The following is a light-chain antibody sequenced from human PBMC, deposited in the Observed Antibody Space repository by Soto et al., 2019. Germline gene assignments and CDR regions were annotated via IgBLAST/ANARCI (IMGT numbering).Light chain of an antibody. Sequence: EIVMTQSPASISVYPGGRANLSCRASQSVSSYLAWYQQKPGQAPRLIIYDASNRATGIPARFSGSGYGTDFNLTISSLETEDFAVYYCQHSSNWPLTFGGGTKVDIK. CDR2: DAS. CDR1: QSVSSY. CDR3: QHSSNWPLT. V-gene: IGKV3-11*01. J-gene: IGKJ4*01.